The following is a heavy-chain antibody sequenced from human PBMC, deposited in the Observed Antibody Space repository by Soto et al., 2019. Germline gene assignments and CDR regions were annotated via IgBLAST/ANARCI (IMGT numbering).Heavy chain of an antibody. D-gene: IGHD3-22*01. V-gene: IGHV3-23*01. CDR2: MSGDGRT. J-gene: IGHJ4*02. Sequence: QPWGVLRLSCVGSGFTFSDSVMAWVRQAPGKGLEWLSVMSGDGRTRYALSVTGRFTISRDNSKNTLYLQMRSLRAEDAAAYYCVKWHTSNFDSLPFTGFDFWGQGTQVTVSS. CDR3: VKWHTSNFDSLPFTGFDF. CDR1: GFTFSDSV.